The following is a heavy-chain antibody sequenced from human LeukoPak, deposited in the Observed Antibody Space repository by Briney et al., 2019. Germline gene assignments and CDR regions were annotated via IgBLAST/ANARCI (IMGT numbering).Heavy chain of an antibody. CDR1: GFTFSSYW. J-gene: IGHJ3*02. V-gene: IGHV3-7*01. CDR2: IKQDGSER. D-gene: IGHD3-16*01. Sequence: PGGSLRLSCAASGFTFSSYWMSWVRQAPGKGLEWVANIKQDGSERYYVDSVKGRFTISRDNAKNSLYLQMNSLRAEDTAVYYCARDLGVGYFVLGAFDIWGQGTMVTVSS. CDR3: ARDLGVGYFVLGAFDI.